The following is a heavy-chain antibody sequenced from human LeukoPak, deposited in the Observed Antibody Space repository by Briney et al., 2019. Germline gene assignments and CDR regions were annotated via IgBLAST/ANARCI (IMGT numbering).Heavy chain of an antibody. Sequence: GGSLRLSCAASGFTFNRYGMHWVRQAPGKGLEWVAVISYDGSNKYYADSVKGRFTISRDNSKNTLYLQMNSLRADDTAVYYCAKSALAGGFDYWGQGTPVTVSS. CDR2: ISYDGSNK. V-gene: IGHV3-30*18. CDR3: AKSALAGGFDY. J-gene: IGHJ4*02. D-gene: IGHD3-16*01. CDR1: GFTFNRYG.